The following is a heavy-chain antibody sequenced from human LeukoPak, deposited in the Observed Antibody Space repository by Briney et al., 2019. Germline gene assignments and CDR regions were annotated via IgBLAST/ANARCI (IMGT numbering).Heavy chain of an antibody. CDR1: GGSISSSSYY. V-gene: IGHV4-39*07. J-gene: IGHJ5*02. CDR3: ARGANWFDP. Sequence: SETLSLTCTVSGGSISSSSYYWGWIRQPPGKGLEWIGSIYYSGSTYYNPSLKSRLTISVDTSKNQFSLKLNSVTATDTAVYYCARGANWFDPWGQGTLVTVSS. CDR2: IYYSGST.